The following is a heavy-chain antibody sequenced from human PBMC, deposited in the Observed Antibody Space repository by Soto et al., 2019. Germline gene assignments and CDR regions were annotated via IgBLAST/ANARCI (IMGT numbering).Heavy chain of an antibody. J-gene: IGHJ4*02. V-gene: IGHV1-18*01. CDR3: ARVPETMVRGVIITDFDY. CDR1: GYTFTSYG. Sequence: GASVKVSCKASGYTFTSYGISWVRQAPGQGLEWMGWISAYNGNTNYAQKLQGRVTMTTDTSTSTAYMELRSLRSDDTAVYYCARVPETMVRGVIITDFDYWGQGTLVTVSS. CDR2: ISAYNGNT. D-gene: IGHD3-10*01.